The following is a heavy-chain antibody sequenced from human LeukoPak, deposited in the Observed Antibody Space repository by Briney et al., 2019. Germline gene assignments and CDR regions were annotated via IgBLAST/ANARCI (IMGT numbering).Heavy chain of an antibody. D-gene: IGHD3-22*01. V-gene: IGHV3-30*02. CDR1: GFTFSSYG. CDR3: ARYYYDSSGYSSFDY. J-gene: IGHJ4*02. Sequence: PGGSLRLSCAASGFTFSSYGMHWVRQAPGKGLEWVAFIRYDGSNKYYADSVKGRFTISRDNSKNTLYLQMNSLRAEDTAVYYCARYYYDSSGYSSFDYWGQGTLVTVSS. CDR2: IRYDGSNK.